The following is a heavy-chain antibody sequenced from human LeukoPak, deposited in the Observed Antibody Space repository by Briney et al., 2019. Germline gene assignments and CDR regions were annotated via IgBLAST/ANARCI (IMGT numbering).Heavy chain of an antibody. V-gene: IGHV4-59*12. CDR3: AREGDYYDSSGYCNWFDP. CDR2: IYYSGST. J-gene: IGHJ5*02. Sequence: PSETLSLTCTVSGGSISSYYWSWIRQPPGKGLEWIGYIYYSGSTYYNPSLKSRVTISVDTSKNQFSLKLSSVTAADTAVYYCAREGDYYDSSGYCNWFDPWGQGTLVTVSS. D-gene: IGHD3-22*01. CDR1: GGSISSYY.